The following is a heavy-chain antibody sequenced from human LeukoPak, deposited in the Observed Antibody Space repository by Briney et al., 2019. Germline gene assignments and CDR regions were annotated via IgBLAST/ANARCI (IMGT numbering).Heavy chain of an antibody. Sequence: PSETLSLTCAVYGGSFSGYYWSWIRQPPGKGLEWIWEINHSGSTNYNPSLKSRVTISVDTSKNQFSLKLSSVTAADTAVYYCARRMGATHYYYYYMDVWGKGTTVTLSS. V-gene: IGHV4-34*01. CDR2: INHSGST. D-gene: IGHD1-26*01. CDR3: ARRMGATHYYYYYMDV. CDR1: GGSFSGYY. J-gene: IGHJ6*03.